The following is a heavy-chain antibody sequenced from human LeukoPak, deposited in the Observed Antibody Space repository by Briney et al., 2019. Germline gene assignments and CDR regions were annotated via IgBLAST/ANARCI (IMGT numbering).Heavy chain of an antibody. Sequence: ASVKVSCKASGYTFTGYYMHWVRQAPGQGLEWMGWTNPNSGGTNYAQKFQGRVTMTRDTSISTAYMELSRLRSDDTAVYYCAILDYGDYNWFDPWGQGTLVTVSS. J-gene: IGHJ5*02. D-gene: IGHD4-17*01. CDR2: TNPNSGGT. CDR1: GYTFTGYY. V-gene: IGHV1-2*02. CDR3: AILDYGDYNWFDP.